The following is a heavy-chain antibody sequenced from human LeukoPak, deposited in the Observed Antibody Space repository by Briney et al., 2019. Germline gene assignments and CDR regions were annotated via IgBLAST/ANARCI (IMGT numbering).Heavy chain of an antibody. Sequence: PSQTLSLTCTVSGGSISSGGYYWSWIRQPPGKGLEWIGYIYHSGSTYYNPSLKSRVTISVDRSKNQFSLKLSSVTAADTAVYYCARAIAAAGIDYWGQGTLVTVSS. J-gene: IGHJ4*02. CDR2: IYHSGST. D-gene: IGHD6-13*01. CDR1: GGSISSGGYY. CDR3: ARAIAAAGIDY. V-gene: IGHV4-30-2*01.